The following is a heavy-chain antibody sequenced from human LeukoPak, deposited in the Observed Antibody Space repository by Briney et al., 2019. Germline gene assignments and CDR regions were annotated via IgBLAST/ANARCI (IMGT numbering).Heavy chain of an antibody. CDR3: ARHGRGSYYYLPNRGNWFDP. J-gene: IGHJ5*02. CDR2: IYHSGST. CDR1: GGSISSSSYY. Sequence: SATLSLTFTFAGGSISSSSYYWGWIRQPPGKGLEWIGSIYHSGSTYYNPSLKSRVTISVDTSTNQFSLKLSSVTAADTALYYCARHGRGSYYYLPNRGNWFDPWGQGTLVTVSS. V-gene: IGHV4-39*01. D-gene: IGHD1-26*01.